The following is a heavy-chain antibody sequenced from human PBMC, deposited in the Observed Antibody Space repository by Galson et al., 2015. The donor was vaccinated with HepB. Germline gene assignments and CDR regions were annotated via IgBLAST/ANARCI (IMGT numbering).Heavy chain of an antibody. CDR3: ARIQGAPGGSYETANFDY. CDR1: GYSFTNNW. J-gene: IGHJ4*02. V-gene: IGHV5-51*01. Sequence: QSGAEVKKPGESLKISCKGSGYSFTNNWIGWVRQMPGKGLDWMGIIYPGDSDTRYSPSFQGQVTISADKSISTAYLQWSSLKASDTAMYFCARIQGAPGGSYETANFDYWGQGTLVTVSS. D-gene: IGHD1-26*01. CDR2: IYPGDSDT.